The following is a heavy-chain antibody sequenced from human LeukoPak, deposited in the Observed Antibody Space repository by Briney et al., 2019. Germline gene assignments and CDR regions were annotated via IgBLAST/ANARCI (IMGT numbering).Heavy chain of an antibody. CDR1: GYTFTSFG. V-gene: IGHV1-18*01. CDR3: ARSIAVAGTFDY. Sequence: ASVKVSCKASGYTFTSFGISWVRQAPGQGLEWMGWISAYNGNTNYAQKLQGRVTMTTDTSTSTAYMELRSLRSDDTAVYYCARSIAVAGTFDYWGQGTLVTVSS. CDR2: ISAYNGNT. D-gene: IGHD6-19*01. J-gene: IGHJ4*02.